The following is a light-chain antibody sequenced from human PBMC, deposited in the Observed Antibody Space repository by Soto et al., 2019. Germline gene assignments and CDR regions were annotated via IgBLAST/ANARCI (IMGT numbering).Light chain of an antibody. CDR2: AAS. V-gene: IGKV3-15*01. CDR3: QQYNNWPPWT. Sequence: EIVLTQSPGTLSLSPGDRATLSCRASQTVSNNYLAWCQQKPGQAPRVIMYAASTRATGIPARFSGSGSGTDFTLTISSLQSEDFAVYYCQQYNNWPPWTFGQGTKVDI. J-gene: IGKJ1*01. CDR1: QTVSNN.